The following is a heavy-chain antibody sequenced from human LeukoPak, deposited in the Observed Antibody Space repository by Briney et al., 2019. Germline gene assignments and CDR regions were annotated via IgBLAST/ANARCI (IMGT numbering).Heavy chain of an antibody. J-gene: IGHJ3*02. CDR2: IYYSGST. CDR1: GGSISSYY. V-gene: IGHV4-59*01. CDR3: ARVGRVRATPGTILGAFDI. D-gene: IGHD1-26*01. Sequence: SETLSLTCTVSGGSISSYYWSWIRQPPGKGLEWIGYIYYSGSTNYNPSLKSRVTISVDTSKNQFSLKLSSVTAADTAVYYCARVGRVRATPGTILGAFDIWGQGTMVTVSS.